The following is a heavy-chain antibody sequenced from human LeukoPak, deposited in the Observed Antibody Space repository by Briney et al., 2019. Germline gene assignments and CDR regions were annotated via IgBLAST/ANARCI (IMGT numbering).Heavy chain of an antibody. J-gene: IGHJ6*03. CDR1: GYTFTSYY. CDR2: INPSGGST. CDR3: ARDKSRAVAAYYYYMDV. V-gene: IGHV1-46*01. Sequence: ASVKVSCKASGYTFTSYYMHWVRQAPGQGLEWMGIINPSGGSTSYAQKFQGRVTMTRDMSTSTVYMELSSLRSEDTAVYYCARDKSRAVAAYYYYMDVWGKGTTVTVSS. D-gene: IGHD6-19*01.